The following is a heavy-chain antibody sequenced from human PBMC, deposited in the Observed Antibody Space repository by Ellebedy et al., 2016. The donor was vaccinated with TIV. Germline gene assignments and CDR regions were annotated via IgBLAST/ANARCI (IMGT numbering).Heavy chain of an antibody. Sequence: AASVKVSCKASGYTFTSNGISWVRHAPGQGLEWMGWTSPYNGNTDYARKFQGRITVTTDKSTSTVYMELRSLRSDDTAVYYCARDLSRYFDWLLSLDYWGQGTLVTVSS. CDR3: ARDLSRYFDWLLSLDY. CDR1: GYTFTSNG. CDR2: TSPYNGNT. J-gene: IGHJ4*02. V-gene: IGHV1-18*01. D-gene: IGHD3-9*01.